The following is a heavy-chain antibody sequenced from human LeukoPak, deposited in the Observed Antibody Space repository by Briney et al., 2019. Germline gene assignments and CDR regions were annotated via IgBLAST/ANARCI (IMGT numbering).Heavy chain of an antibody. CDR1: EFTVSSNY. Sequence: GGSLRLSCTASEFTVSSNYMLWVRQAPGKGPEWVSLIFSNGDTHYADSVKGRFTISRDTSKNTVSLQMNILRVEATAMYYCTRDQMNYWGQGTLVTVSS. J-gene: IGHJ4*02. D-gene: IGHD5-24*01. CDR2: IFSNGDT. CDR3: TRDQMNY. V-gene: IGHV3-53*01.